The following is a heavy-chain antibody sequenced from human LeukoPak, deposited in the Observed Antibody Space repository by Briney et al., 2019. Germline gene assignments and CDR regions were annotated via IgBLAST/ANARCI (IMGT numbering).Heavy chain of an antibody. V-gene: IGHV3-72*01. D-gene: IGHD1-26*01. CDR1: GFTFSSYA. Sequence: GGSLRLSCAASGFTFSSYAMSWVRQAPGKGLEWVGRIRNKANSYITEYAASVRGRFTISRDDSKNSLYLQMNSLKTEDTAVYYCGRGRYSGSYFDYWGQGTLVTVSS. J-gene: IGHJ4*02. CDR3: GRGRYSGSYFDY. CDR2: IRNKANSYIT.